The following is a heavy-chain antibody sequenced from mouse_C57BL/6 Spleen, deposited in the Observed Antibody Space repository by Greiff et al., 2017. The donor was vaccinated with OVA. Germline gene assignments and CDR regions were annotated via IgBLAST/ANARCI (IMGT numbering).Heavy chain of an antibody. V-gene: IGHV1-26*01. D-gene: IGHD3-1*01. Sequence: VQLQQSGPELVKPGASVKISCKASGYTFTDYYMNWVKQSHGKSLEWIGDINPNNGGTSYNQKFKGKATLTVDKSSSTAYMELRSLTSEDSAVYYCARVALAMDYWGKGTSVTVSS. CDR1: GYTFTDYY. CDR3: ARVALAMDY. CDR2: INPNNGGT. J-gene: IGHJ4*01.